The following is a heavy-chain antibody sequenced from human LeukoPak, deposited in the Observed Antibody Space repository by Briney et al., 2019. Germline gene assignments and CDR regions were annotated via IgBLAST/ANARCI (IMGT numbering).Heavy chain of an antibody. CDR1: GYTFTSYG. D-gene: IGHD3-16*01. CDR3: AGRPPMSVGYYYMDV. V-gene: IGHV1-18*01. CDR2: ISAYNGNT. Sequence: ASVKVSCKASGYTFTSYGISWVRQAPGQGLEWMGWISAYNGNTNYAQKLQGRVTMTEDTSTDTAYMELSSLRSEDTAVYYCAGRPPMSVGYYYMDVWGKGTTVTVSS. J-gene: IGHJ6*03.